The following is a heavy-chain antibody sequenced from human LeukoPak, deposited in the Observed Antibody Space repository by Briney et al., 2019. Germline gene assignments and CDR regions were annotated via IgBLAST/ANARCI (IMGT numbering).Heavy chain of an antibody. CDR3: ARDPLEGSWSLDL. V-gene: IGHV3-21*04. Sequence: GGSLRLSCAASGFTFSSYSVNWVRQAPGKGLELVSSISSTSSYIYHADSVKGRFTISRDNAKNSLFLQMNSLRAEDTAVYYCARDPLEGSWSLDLWGRGTLVTVSS. D-gene: IGHD5-24*01. CDR2: ISSTSSYI. CDR1: GFTFSSYS. J-gene: IGHJ2*01.